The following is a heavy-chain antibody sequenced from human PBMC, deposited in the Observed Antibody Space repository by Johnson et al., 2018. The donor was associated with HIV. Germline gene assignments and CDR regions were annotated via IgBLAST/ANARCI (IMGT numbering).Heavy chain of an antibody. D-gene: IGHD4-17*01. V-gene: IGHV3-30*04. CDR3: ARDSTAGPDKGLDYVGAFDI. J-gene: IGHJ3*02. CDR2: ISYDGINK. CDR1: GFTFSSYA. Sequence: QVQLVESGGGLVQPGGSLRLSCAASGFTFSSYAMHWVRQAPGNGLEWETIISYDGINKYYADSVKGRFTISRDNSKNTLYLQMNSLRAEDTAVYYCARDSTAGPDKGLDYVGAFDIWGQGTMVTVSS.